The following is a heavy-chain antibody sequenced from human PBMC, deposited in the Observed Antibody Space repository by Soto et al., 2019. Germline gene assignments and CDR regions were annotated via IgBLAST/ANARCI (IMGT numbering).Heavy chain of an antibody. CDR2: TRHKGDSYTT. CDR3: VEESFYRFDY. V-gene: IGHV3-72*01. D-gene: IGHD3-16*01. J-gene: IGHJ4*02. Sequence: EVQLVESGGGLVQPGGSLRLSCAASGLSFSDHHMNWVRQAPGKGLEWVGRTRHKGDSYTTEYAASVKGRFTISSDESKNSLYLQMNSLKTEDTAVYYCVEESFYRFDYWGQGTLVTVSS. CDR1: GLSFSDHH.